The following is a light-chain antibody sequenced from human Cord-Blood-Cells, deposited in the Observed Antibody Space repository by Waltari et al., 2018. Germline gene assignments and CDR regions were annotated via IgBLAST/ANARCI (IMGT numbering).Light chain of an antibody. J-gene: IGKJ2*03. CDR2: GAS. CDR3: QQYNNWPYS. Sequence: EIVMTQSPATLPLSPGARATLSCRPSQSVSSNLAWYQQKPGQAPRLLIYGASTSATGIPARFSGSGSGTEFTRTISSLQSEDFAVYYCQQYNNWPYSFGQGTKLEIK. CDR1: QSVSSN. V-gene: IGKV3-15*01.